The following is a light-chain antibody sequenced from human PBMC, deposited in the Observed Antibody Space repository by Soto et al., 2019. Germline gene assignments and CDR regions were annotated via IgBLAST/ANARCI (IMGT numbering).Light chain of an antibody. J-gene: IGKJ4*01. CDR2: GAS. V-gene: IGKV3D-7*01. CDR1: QSVSSSY. CDR3: HQDYNLPLT. Sequence: PGERVTLSCRASQSVSSSYLTWYQQKPGQAPRLLIYGASTRATSIPARFSGSGSGTDFTLTISSLQPEDFAVYYCHQDYNLPLTFGGGTKVEIK.